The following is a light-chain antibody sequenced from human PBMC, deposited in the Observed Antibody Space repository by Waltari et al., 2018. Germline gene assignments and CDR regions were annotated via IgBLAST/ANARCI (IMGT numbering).Light chain of an antibody. J-gene: IGLJ2*01. CDR3: LSRDISSTRF. Sequence: SSELTQDPTVSVALGQTVRITFQGDSLRRYSASWYQQRPGQAPVLVFYGQDNRPSGIPDRFSGSTSGDTATLTITGTQAEDEADYYCLSRDISSTRFFGGGTRLTV. CDR1: SLRRYS. V-gene: IGLV3-19*01. CDR2: GQD.